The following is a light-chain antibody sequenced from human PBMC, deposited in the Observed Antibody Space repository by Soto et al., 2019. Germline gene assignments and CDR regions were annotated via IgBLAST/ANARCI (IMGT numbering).Light chain of an antibody. Sequence: EIVMTQSPATLSVSPGERATLSCRASQSVSSNLAWYQQKPGQAPRLLIYGASTRATGIPARFGGSGSGTDFTFTFSSLQSEDFAVYYCQKYNNWPWTFGKGTKVDIK. J-gene: IGKJ1*01. V-gene: IGKV3-15*01. CDR2: GAS. CDR1: QSVSSN. CDR3: QKYNNWPWT.